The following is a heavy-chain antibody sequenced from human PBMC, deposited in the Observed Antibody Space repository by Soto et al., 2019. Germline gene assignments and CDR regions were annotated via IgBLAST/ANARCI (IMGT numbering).Heavy chain of an antibody. D-gene: IGHD4-17*01. Sequence: QVQLQESGPGLVKPSQTLSLTYTVSGGSISSGNYYWSWIRQPPGKGLEWIGFISYSGTTHYSASLRSRVSLSVDTSKNQFSLDLSSVNAADTAVYYCATMGTPVTGLYYFDYWGQGTLVTVSS. CDR1: GGSISSGNYY. J-gene: IGHJ4*02. V-gene: IGHV4-30-4*01. CDR3: ATMGTPVTGLYYFDY. CDR2: ISYSGTT.